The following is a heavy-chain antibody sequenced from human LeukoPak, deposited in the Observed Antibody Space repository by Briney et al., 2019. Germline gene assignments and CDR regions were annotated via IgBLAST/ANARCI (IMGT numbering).Heavy chain of an antibody. CDR3: ASSGVVSPRRGMDN. CDR1: GFNVSSNY. V-gene: IGHV3-53*01. CDR2: IYSGGST. D-gene: IGHD3-10*01. Sequence: GGSLRLSCAASGFNVSSNYMSWVRQAPGKGLEWVSFIYSGGSTYYADSVKGRFTISRGNSKNTLYLQMNSLRAGDTAVYYCASSGVVSPRRGMDNWGQGTTVTVSS. J-gene: IGHJ6*02.